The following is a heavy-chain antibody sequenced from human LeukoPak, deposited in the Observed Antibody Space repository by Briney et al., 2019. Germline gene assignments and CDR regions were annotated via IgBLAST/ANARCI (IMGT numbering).Heavy chain of an antibody. CDR2: INPSGGST. D-gene: IGHD1-26*01. Sequence: ASVTVSCKASGYTFASYYMHWVRQAPGQGLEWMGIINPSGGSTTYAQKFQGRVTMTRDTSTSTVYMELSSLRSEDTALYYCARDSTPTYYSGTYYFEYWGQGTLVTVSS. V-gene: IGHV1-46*01. J-gene: IGHJ4*02. CDR1: GYTFASYY. CDR3: ARDSTPTYYSGTYYFEY.